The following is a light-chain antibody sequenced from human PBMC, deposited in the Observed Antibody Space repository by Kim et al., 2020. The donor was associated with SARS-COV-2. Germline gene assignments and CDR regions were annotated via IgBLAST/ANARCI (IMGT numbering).Light chain of an antibody. CDR1: QSISNY. CDR3: QQSYSTPYT. J-gene: IGKJ2*01. V-gene: IGKV1-39*01. Sequence: SASVGDRVTITCRASQSISNYLVWYQHRPGKAPKLLIYGASSLQSGVPSRFSGSGSGTGFTLTISSLQPEDFATYYCQQSYSTPYTFGQGTKLEIK. CDR2: GAS.